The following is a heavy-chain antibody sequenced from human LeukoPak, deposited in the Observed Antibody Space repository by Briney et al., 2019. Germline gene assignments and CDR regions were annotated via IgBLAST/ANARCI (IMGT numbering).Heavy chain of an antibody. CDR3: ARVAAVAVKYYIDD. CDR1: AYSITSGYY. J-gene: IGHJ4*02. Sequence: SQTLSLTCAVAAYSITSGYYWGWIRQPPGKGLEGIGSISHSGRTHYNPSLKSRHTISVDSSKNQFSLKLTSVTAADTAVYYCARVAAVAVKYYIDDWGQGTLVIVSS. V-gene: IGHV4-38-2*01. D-gene: IGHD6-19*01. CDR2: ISHSGRT.